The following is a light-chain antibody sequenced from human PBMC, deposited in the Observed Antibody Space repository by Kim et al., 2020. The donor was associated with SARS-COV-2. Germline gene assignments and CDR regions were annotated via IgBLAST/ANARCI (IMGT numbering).Light chain of an antibody. Sequence: IQLTQSPSSLSASVGDRVTITCRASQGISRSLAWYQQKPGKAPTLLIYGASVLQSGVPSRFSGSGSGPDLTLTISSLQPEDCATYYFQRLISLPGSFGQGTRL. CDR3: QRLISLPGS. CDR2: GAS. J-gene: IGKJ2*03. CDR1: QGISRS. V-gene: IGKV1-9*01.